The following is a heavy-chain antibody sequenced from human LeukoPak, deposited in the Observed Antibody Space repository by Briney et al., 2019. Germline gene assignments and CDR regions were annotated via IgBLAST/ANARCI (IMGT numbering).Heavy chain of an antibody. D-gene: IGHD5-18*01. Sequence: SVKVSCKASGGTFSSYAISWVRQAPGQGLEWMGRIIPIFGIANYAQKFQGRVTITADKPTSTAYMELSSLRSEDTAVYYCARDPQPYSYGSYYFDYWGQGTLVTVSS. CDR2: IIPIFGIA. J-gene: IGHJ4*02. CDR1: GGTFSSYA. CDR3: ARDPQPYSYGSYYFDY. V-gene: IGHV1-69*04.